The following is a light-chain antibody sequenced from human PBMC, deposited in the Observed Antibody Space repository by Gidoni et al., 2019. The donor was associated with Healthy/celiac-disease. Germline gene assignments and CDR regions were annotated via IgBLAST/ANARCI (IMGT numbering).Light chain of an antibody. CDR1: QSVLYSSNNKNY. J-gene: IGKJ2*01. Sequence: IVMTQSPDSLAVSLGERATINCKSSQSVLYSSNNKNYLAWYQQKPGQPPKLLISWASTRESGVPDRFSGSGSGTDFTLTISSLQAEDVAVYYCQQYYSTPLTFGQGTKLEIK. CDR3: QQYYSTPLT. V-gene: IGKV4-1*01. CDR2: WAS.